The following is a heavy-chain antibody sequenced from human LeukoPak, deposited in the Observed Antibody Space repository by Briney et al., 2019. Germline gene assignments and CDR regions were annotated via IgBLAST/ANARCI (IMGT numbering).Heavy chain of an antibody. Sequence: EASVKVSCKASGYTFTSYGISWVGQAPGQGLEWMGWISAYNGNTNYAQKLQGRVTMTTDTSTSTAYMELRSLRSEDTAVFYCATRDGYGGHETYGYYMDVWGKGTTVTVSS. CDR2: ISAYNGNT. CDR3: ATRDGYGGHETYGYYMDV. D-gene: IGHD5-12*01. CDR1: GYTFTSYG. V-gene: IGHV1-18*01. J-gene: IGHJ6*03.